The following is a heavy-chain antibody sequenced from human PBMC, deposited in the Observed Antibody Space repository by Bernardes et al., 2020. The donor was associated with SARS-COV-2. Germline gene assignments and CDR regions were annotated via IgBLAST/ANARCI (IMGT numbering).Heavy chain of an antibody. J-gene: IGHJ4*02. Sequence: GGSLRLSCAASGFTFSSYGMHWVRQAPGKGLEWVAVISYDGSNKYYADSVKGRFTISRDNSKNTLYLQMNSLRAEDTAVYYCAKDSEGAVAADMIFDYWGQGTLVTVSS. CDR2: ISYDGSNK. D-gene: IGHD6-19*01. V-gene: IGHV3-30*18. CDR3: AKDSEGAVAADMIFDY. CDR1: GFTFSSYG.